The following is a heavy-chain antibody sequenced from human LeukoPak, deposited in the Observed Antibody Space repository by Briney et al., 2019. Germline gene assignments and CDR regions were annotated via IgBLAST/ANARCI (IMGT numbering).Heavy chain of an antibody. Sequence: PSETLSLTCTVSGGSISSSSYYWGWIRQPPGKGLEWIGSIYYSGSTYYNPSLKSRVTISVDTSKNQFSLKLSSVTAADTAVYYCARHPEGYWGQGTLVTVSS. J-gene: IGHJ4*02. V-gene: IGHV4-39*01. CDR2: IYYSGST. CDR1: GGSISSSSYY. CDR3: ARHPEGY.